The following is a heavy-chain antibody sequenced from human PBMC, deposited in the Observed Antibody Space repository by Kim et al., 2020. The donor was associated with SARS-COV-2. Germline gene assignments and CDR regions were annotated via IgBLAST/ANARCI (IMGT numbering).Heavy chain of an antibody. Sequence: SVKVSCKASGGTFSSYAISWVRQAPGQGLEWMGGIIPIFGTANYAQKFQGRVTITADESTSTAYMELSSLRSEDTAVYYCARGVGRTVNYYYYYGMDVWGQGTTVTVSS. CDR2: IIPIFGTA. V-gene: IGHV1-69*13. D-gene: IGHD4-17*01. J-gene: IGHJ6*02. CDR3: ARGVGRTVNYYYYYGMDV. CDR1: GGTFSSYA.